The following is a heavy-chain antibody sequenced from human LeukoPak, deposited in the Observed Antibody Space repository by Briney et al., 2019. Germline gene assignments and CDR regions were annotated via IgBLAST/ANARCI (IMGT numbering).Heavy chain of an antibody. J-gene: IGHJ4*02. V-gene: IGHV3-30*04. D-gene: IGHD3-22*01. CDR3: ARDYDYDSSGYSSD. CDR2: ISYDGSNK. Sequence: GGSLRLSCAASGFTFSSYAMHWVRQAPGKGLEWVAVISYDGSNKYYADSVKGRFTISRDNSKNTLYLQMNSLRAEDTAVYYCARDYDYDSSGYSSDWGQGTLVTVSS. CDR1: GFTFSSYA.